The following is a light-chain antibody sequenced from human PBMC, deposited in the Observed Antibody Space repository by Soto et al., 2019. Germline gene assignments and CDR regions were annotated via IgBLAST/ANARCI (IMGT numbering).Light chain of an antibody. V-gene: IGKV4-1*01. CDR2: WAS. Sequence: DIVMTQSPVSLSVSLGERAIINCKSSQTVFHSSYNKDFLAWYQQKPGQPPKLLFYWASTRESGVPARFSGGGSGTDFSLTISSLQAEDVAVYYCQQYYSSLTFGQGTKLEFK. CDR3: QQYYSSLT. J-gene: IGKJ2*01. CDR1: QTVFHSSYNKDF.